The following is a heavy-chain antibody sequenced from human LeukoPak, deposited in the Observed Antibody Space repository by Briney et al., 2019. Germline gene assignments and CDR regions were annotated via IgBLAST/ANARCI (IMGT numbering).Heavy chain of an antibody. V-gene: IGHV3-9*01. CDR2: ISWSSGSI. J-gene: IGHJ3*02. CDR3: AKLPGGYGDYVPDKDAFDI. CDR1: GFTFDDYA. D-gene: IGHD4-17*01. Sequence: GGSLRLSCAASGFTFDDYAMHWVRQAPGKGLEWVSGISWSSGSIGYADSVKGRFTISRDNAKNSLYLQMNSLRAEDTALYYCAKLPGGYGDYVPDKDAFDIWGQGTMVTVSS.